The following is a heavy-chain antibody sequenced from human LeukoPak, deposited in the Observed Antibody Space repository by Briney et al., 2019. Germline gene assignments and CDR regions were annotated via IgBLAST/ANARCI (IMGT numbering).Heavy chain of an antibody. J-gene: IGHJ6*02. CDR3: ARGSWDIVVVPAAMSRYYYGMDV. Sequence: GGSLRLSCAASGFTFSDYYMSWIRQAPGKGLEWVSYISSSGSTIYYADSVKGRFTISRDNAKDSLYLQMNSLRAEDTAVYYCARGSWDIVVVPAAMSRYYYGMDVWGQGTTVTVSS. D-gene: IGHD2-2*01. V-gene: IGHV3-11*04. CDR2: ISSSGSTI. CDR1: GFTFSDYY.